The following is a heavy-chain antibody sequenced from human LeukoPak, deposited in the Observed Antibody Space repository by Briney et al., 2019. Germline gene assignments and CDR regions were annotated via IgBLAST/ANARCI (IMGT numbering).Heavy chain of an antibody. D-gene: IGHD1-26*01. V-gene: IGHV1-46*01. J-gene: IGHJ5*02. CDR2: INPSGGST. Sequence: GASVKVSCKASGYTFTSYYMHWVRQAPGRGLDWMGIINPSGGSTSYAQKFQGRVTMTRDTSTSTVYMELSSLRSEDTAVYYCARGTPWAGGLDPWGQGTLVTVSS. CDR1: GYTFTSYY. CDR3: ARGTPWAGGLDP.